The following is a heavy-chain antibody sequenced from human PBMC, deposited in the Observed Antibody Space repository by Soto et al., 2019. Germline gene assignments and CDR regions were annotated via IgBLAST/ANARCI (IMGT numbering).Heavy chain of an antibody. Sequence: PSETLSLTCTVSGCNIINPEYYWGWIRQPPGKGLEWIGYIYYSGLTYCNPSLKSRVTISIDTSENQFSLQLSTVTAADTAVYYCARRPVLYYFDYWGQGTLVTVSS. D-gene: IGHD3-3*01. J-gene: IGHJ4*02. CDR1: GCNIINPEYY. V-gene: IGHV4-30-4*01. CDR2: IYYSGLT. CDR3: ARRPVLYYFDY.